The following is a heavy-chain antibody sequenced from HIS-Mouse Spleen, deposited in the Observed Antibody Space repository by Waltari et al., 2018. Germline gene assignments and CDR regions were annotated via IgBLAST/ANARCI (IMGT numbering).Heavy chain of an antibody. CDR1: GGSISSSSYY. Sequence: QLQLQESGPGLVKPSETLSLTCTVSGGSISSSSYYWGWIRQPPGKGLEWIGSFTYSESTYNNPSLKGGVTIAVDTSKNQFSRKLSSVTAADTAVYYCAREIPYSSSWYDWYFDLWGRGTLVTVSS. CDR2: FTYSEST. J-gene: IGHJ2*01. CDR3: AREIPYSSSWYDWYFDL. D-gene: IGHD6-13*01. V-gene: IGHV4-39*07.